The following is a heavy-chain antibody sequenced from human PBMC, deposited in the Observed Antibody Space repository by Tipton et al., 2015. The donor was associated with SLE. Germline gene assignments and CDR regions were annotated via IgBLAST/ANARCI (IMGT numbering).Heavy chain of an antibody. CDR2: INYDGRDK. Sequence: SLRLSCAASVFAFGSFDLPWVRPAPGKGLEWVAFINYDGRDKSYADSVKGRANISRDSSKNTVYLQMNSLGVDDTAMYFCARDRSTGHYQYGVDVWGQGTTVTISS. V-gene: IGHV3-30*04. CDR3: ARDRSTGHYQYGVDV. J-gene: IGHJ6*02. CDR1: VFAFGSFD.